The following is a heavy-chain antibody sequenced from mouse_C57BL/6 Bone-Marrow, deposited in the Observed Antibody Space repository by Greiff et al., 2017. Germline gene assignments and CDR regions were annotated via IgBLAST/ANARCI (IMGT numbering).Heavy chain of an antibody. CDR3: ARGYYYAMDY. V-gene: IGHV3-6*01. CDR2: ISYDGSN. J-gene: IGHJ4*01. Sequence: VQLKESGPGLVKPSQSLSLTCSVTGYSITSGYYWNWIRQFPGNKLEWMGYISYDGSNNYNPSLKNRISITRDTSKNQFFLKLNSVTTEDTATYYCARGYYYAMDYWGQGTSGTVSS. CDR1: GYSITSGYY.